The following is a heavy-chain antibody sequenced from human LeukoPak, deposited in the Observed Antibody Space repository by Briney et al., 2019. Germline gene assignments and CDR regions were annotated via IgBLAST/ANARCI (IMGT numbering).Heavy chain of an antibody. CDR3: ARRHTYYYDSSWVPLYWYFDL. D-gene: IGHD3-22*01. J-gene: IGHJ2*01. CDR1: GGSISSGDYY. CDR2: IYYSGST. Sequence: PSETLSLTCTVSGGSISSGDYYWSWIRQPRGKGLEWIGYIYYSGSTYYNPSLKSRVTISVDTSKNQFSLKLSSVTAADTAVYYCARRHTYYYDSSWVPLYWYFDLWGRGTLVTVSS. V-gene: IGHV4-31*03.